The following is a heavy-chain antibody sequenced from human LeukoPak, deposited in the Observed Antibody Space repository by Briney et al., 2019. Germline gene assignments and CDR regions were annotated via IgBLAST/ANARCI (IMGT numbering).Heavy chain of an antibody. CDR1: GGSISSSSYY. CDR2: IYYSGST. CDR3: ARDYYDSSGYYYAL. Sequence: PSETLSLTCTVSGGSISSSSYYWGWIRQPPGKGLEWIGSIYYSGSTYYNPSLKSRVTMSIDTSKNQFSLKLSSVTAADTAVYYCARDYYDSSGYYYALWGQGTLVTVSS. J-gene: IGHJ4*02. D-gene: IGHD3-22*01. V-gene: IGHV4-39*07.